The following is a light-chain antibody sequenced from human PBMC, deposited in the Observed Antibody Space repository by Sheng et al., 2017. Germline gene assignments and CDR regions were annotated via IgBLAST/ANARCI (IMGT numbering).Light chain of an antibody. Sequence: DIQMTQSPTTLSASVGDRVTLTCRASQSINSWLAWYQQKPGKAPNLLIYQASRLESGVPARFSGSGSGTEFTLTISSLHPDDFASYYCQQYSGYPFTFGPGTRVDLK. J-gene: IGKJ3*01. CDR2: QAS. CDR1: QSINSW. V-gene: IGKV1-5*03. CDR3: QQYSGYPFT.